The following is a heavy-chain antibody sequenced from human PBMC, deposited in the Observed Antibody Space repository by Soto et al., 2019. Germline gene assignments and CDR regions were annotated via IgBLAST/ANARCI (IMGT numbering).Heavy chain of an antibody. CDR2: IYSSGST. D-gene: IGHD3-10*02. Sequence: QVQPQESGPGLVKPSQTLSLTCTVSGGSISSGGYYWSWIRQHPGKGMEWIGYIYSSGSTYYKPSLKSRVTISVDTSKNPFSLKLSSVTAADTAVYYCARDGAVFVGGGWFDPWGQGTLVTVSS. V-gene: IGHV4-31*03. CDR1: GGSISSGGYY. J-gene: IGHJ5*02. CDR3: ARDGAVFVGGGWFDP.